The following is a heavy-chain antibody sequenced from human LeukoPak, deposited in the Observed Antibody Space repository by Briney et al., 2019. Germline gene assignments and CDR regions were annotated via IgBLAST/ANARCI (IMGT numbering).Heavy chain of an antibody. J-gene: IGHJ4*02. V-gene: IGHV1-2*02. CDR1: GYTFTDYY. CDR2: INPKSGGT. CDR3: ARAQPLLDKPGTFDY. Sequence: EASVKVSCKASGYTFTDYYMHWVRQAPGQGLEWMGWINPKSGGTNYAQKFQGRVTMTRDTSISTAYMELSRLRSDDTAVYYCARAQPLLDKPGTFDYWGQGTLVTVSS. D-gene: IGHD2-21*02.